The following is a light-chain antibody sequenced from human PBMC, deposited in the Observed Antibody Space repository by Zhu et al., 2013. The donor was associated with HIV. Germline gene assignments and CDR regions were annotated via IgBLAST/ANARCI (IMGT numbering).Light chain of an antibody. CDR1: QSVRSTS. Sequence: EIVLTQSPGTLSLSPGERATLSCRASQSVRSTSLAWYQQKPGQSPRLLIYGASSRATGIPDRFSGSGSGTDFTLTISRLEPEDFATYYCQQSNSNPRTFGQGTKLEIK. CDR2: GAS. CDR3: QQSNSNPRT. V-gene: IGKV3-20*01. J-gene: IGKJ2*01.